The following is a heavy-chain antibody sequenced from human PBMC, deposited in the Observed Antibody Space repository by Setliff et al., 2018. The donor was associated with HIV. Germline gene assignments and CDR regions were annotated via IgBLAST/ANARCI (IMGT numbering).Heavy chain of an antibody. V-gene: IGHV1-18*01. CDR1: GYTFRNFA. CDR3: AIIRAAALHNAFDI. D-gene: IGHD6-13*01. CDR2: ISGYNDNT. Sequence: GASVKVSCKASGYTFRNFAISWVRQAPGQGLEWMGWISGYNDNTNYAQKFQGGVTMTTDTTSSTSYMELRSLTSADTATYYCAIIRAAALHNAFDIWGHGTMVTVSS. J-gene: IGHJ3*02.